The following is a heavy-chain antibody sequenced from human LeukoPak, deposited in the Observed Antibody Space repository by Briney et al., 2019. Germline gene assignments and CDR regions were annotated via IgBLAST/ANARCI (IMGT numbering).Heavy chain of an antibody. CDR3: ARAGEEWRLLISVFFDF. CDR2: INPNSGGT. V-gene: IGHV1-2*02. CDR1: GYTFTGYY. J-gene: IGHJ4*02. Sequence: ASVKVSCKASGYTFTGYYMHWVRQAPGQGLEWMGWINPNSGGTNYAQKFQGRVTMTRDTSISTAYMELSRLRSDDTAVYFCARAGEEWRLLISVFFDFWGQGTLVTVSS. D-gene: IGHD3-22*01.